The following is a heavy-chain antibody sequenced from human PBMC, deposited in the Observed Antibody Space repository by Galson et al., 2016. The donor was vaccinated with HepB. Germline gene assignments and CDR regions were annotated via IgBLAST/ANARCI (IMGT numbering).Heavy chain of an antibody. Sequence: SLRLSCAGTGFTFSTYAMSWVRQVPGKRLEWVSAISGSGDTTYYADSVKGRFSISRDNSKNTLYLQMSSLTAEDTAVYYCAKWSDAAATYWGQGALVTVSS. CDR3: AKWSDAAATY. CDR1: GFTFSTYA. J-gene: IGHJ4*02. D-gene: IGHD6-13*01. CDR2: ISGSGDTT. V-gene: IGHV3-23*01.